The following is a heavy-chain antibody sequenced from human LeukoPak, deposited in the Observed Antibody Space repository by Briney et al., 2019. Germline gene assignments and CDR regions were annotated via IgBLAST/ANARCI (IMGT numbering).Heavy chain of an antibody. V-gene: IGHV3-30-3*01. CDR2: ISYDGSNK. D-gene: IGHD1-1*01. Sequence: GRSLRLSCAASGFTFSSYAMHWVRQAPGKGLEWVAVISYDGSNKYYADSVKGRFTISRDNSKNTLYLQMNGLRAEDTAVYYCARELSPGTSRYYYYYGMDVWGQGTTVTVSS. CDR3: ARELSPGTSRYYYYYGMDV. J-gene: IGHJ6*02. CDR1: GFTFSSYA.